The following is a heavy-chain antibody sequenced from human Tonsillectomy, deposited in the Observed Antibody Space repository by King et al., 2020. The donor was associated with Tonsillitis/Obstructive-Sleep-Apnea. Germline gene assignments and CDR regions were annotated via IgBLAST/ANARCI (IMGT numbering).Heavy chain of an antibody. V-gene: IGHV1-8*01. J-gene: IGHJ5*02. CDR2: MNPNSGNT. Sequence: QLVQSGAEVKKPGASVKVSCKASGYTFTSYDINWVRQATGQGLEWMGWMNPNSGNTGYAQKFQGRVTMTRNTSISTAYMELSSRRSEDTAVYYCARGRHDYDFWGGYFIRDWFDPWGQGTLVTVSS. D-gene: IGHD3-3*01. CDR3: ARGRHDYDFWGGYFIRDWFDP. CDR1: GYTFTSYD.